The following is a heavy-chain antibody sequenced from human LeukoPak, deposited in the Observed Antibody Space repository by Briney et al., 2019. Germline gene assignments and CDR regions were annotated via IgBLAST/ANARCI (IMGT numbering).Heavy chain of an antibody. Sequence: PGGSLRLSCAASGFTFSSYGMHWVHQAPGKGRGGVANIKQDASEKYYVDSVKGRFTISRDNSKKSLYLQMNSLRAEDTAVYYCARAHYGGNSDYWGQGTLVTVSS. CDR3: ARAHYGGNSDY. CDR2: IKQDASEK. V-gene: IGHV3-7*01. D-gene: IGHD4-23*01. CDR1: GFTFSSYG. J-gene: IGHJ4*02.